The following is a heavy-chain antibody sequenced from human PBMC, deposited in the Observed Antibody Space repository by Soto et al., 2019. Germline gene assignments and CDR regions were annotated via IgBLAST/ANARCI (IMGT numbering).Heavy chain of an antibody. J-gene: IGHJ4*02. V-gene: IGHV4-31*03. D-gene: IGHD1-26*01. CDR3: EKEQEWELLFDF. CDR2: IYYSGST. CDR1: GASISSGGYY. Sequence: SETLSLTCTVSGASISSGGYYWSWIRQHPGKGLEWIANIYYSGSTYYNPSLKSRVTISIDTPKNQFSLKLSSVTAADTAVYYCEKEQEWELLFDFWGQGTLVTVSS.